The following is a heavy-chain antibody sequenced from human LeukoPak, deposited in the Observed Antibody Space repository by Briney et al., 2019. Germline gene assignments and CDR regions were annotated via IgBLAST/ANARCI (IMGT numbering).Heavy chain of an antibody. Sequence: PGGSLRLSCAASGFTFSSYWMHWVRQAPGKGLVWVSRINTDGSSTRYADSVKGRFTISRDNAKNTLYLQMNSLRAEGTALYYCAREVEYGGSYYYDYWGQGTLVTVSS. D-gene: IGHD1-26*01. J-gene: IGHJ4*02. CDR3: AREVEYGGSYYYDY. CDR2: INTDGSST. V-gene: IGHV3-74*01. CDR1: GFTFSSYW.